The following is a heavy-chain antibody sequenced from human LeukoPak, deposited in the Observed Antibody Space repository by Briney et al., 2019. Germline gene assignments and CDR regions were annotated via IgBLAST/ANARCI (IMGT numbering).Heavy chain of an antibody. J-gene: IGHJ4*02. CDR3: ARGYCSGGSCYPGAYDY. V-gene: IGHV4-4*02. Sequence: SWVRQPPGKGPEWIGEIYHSGSTNYNPSLKSRVTISVDKSKNQFSLKLSSVTAADTAVYYCARGYCSGGSCYPGAYDYWGQGTLVTVSS. D-gene: IGHD2-15*01. CDR2: IYHSGST.